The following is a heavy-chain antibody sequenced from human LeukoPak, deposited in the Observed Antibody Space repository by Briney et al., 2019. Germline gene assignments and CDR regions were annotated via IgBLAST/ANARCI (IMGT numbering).Heavy chain of an antibody. CDR3: ARGSASGSYNNWFDP. CDR2: ISYDESYK. V-gene: IGHV3-30*04. Sequence: GGSLRLSCAASGFTLSAYAMHWVRQAPGEGLEWLAFISYDESYKYYADSVKGRFTISRDISKNTMYLQVNSLKPEDTAVYYCARGSASGSYNNWFDPWGQGTLVTVSS. D-gene: IGHD3-10*01. CDR1: GFTLSAYA. J-gene: IGHJ5*02.